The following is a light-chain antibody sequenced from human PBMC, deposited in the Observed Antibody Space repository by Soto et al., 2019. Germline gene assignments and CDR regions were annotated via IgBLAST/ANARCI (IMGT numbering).Light chain of an antibody. J-gene: IGLJ1*01. V-gene: IGLV3-21*02. CDR3: QVWDSSTDHFV. Sequence: SYVLTQPPSVSVAPGETARLTCGGNNIGSKSVHWYQQKTGQAPVLVVYNDDDRPSGIPDRFSGSNSGNTATLTVSRVEAGDEADYYCQVWDSSTDHFVFGGGTKLTVL. CDR1: NIGSKS. CDR2: NDD.